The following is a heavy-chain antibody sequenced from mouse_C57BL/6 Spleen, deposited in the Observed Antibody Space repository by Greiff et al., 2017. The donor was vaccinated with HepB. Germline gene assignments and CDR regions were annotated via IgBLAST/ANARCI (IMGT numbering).Heavy chain of an antibody. CDR3: AREDGYLYYFDY. CDR1: GYTFTSYW. J-gene: IGHJ2*01. D-gene: IGHD2-3*01. CDR2: IYPGSGST. Sequence: VQLQQPGAELVKPGASVKMSCKASGYTFTSYWITWVKQRPGQGLEWIGDIYPGSGSTNYNEKFKSKATLTVDTSSSTAYMQLSSLTSEDSAVYYCAREDGYLYYFDYWGQGTTLTVSS. V-gene: IGHV1-55*01.